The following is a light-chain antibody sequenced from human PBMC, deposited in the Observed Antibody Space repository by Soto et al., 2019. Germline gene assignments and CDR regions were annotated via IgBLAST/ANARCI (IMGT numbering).Light chain of an antibody. V-gene: IGLV1-44*01. CDR1: SSNIGSNT. CDR2: SNN. Sequence: QSVLTQPPSASGTPGQRVTISCSGSSSNIGSNTVNWYQQLPGTAPKLLIYSNNQRPSGVPDRFSGSKSGTSDSLAISGLQSDDEADYYCAAWDDSLKGYVFGTGTKLTVL. CDR3: AAWDDSLKGYV. J-gene: IGLJ1*01.